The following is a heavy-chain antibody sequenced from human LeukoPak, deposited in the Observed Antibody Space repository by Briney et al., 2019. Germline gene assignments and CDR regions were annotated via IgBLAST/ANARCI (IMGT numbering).Heavy chain of an antibody. Sequence: PGGSLRLSCAASGFDFSSFTMTWVRHSPRKGLEWVANIKQDGSEKYYVDSVKGRSTISRDNAKNSLYLQMNSLRAEDTAVYYCAREGVVPAAITGDNWFDPWGQGTLVTVSS. J-gene: IGHJ5*02. D-gene: IGHD2-2*02. CDR3: AREGVVPAAITGDNWFDP. V-gene: IGHV3-7*01. CDR2: IKQDGSEK. CDR1: GFDFSSFT.